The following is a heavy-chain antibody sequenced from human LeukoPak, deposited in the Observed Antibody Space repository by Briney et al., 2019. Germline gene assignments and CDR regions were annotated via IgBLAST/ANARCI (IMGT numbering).Heavy chain of an antibody. CDR1: GYTFTGHY. CDR2: INPSGAST. CDR3: ARGRYCSSGTCYRSRFDP. V-gene: IGHV1-46*03. Sequence: GASVKVSCKASGYTFTGHYMHWVRQAPGEGLEWMGVINPSGASTRYAQNFQGRVTMTSDTSTSTVYMELSSLRSEDTAVYYCARGRYCSSGTCYRSRFDPWGQGTLVTVSS. J-gene: IGHJ5*02. D-gene: IGHD2-15*01.